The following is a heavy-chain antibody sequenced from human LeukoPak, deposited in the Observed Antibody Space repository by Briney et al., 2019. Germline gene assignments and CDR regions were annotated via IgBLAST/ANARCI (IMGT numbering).Heavy chain of an antibody. V-gene: IGHV3-66*01. CDR2: IYSGGST. D-gene: IGHD5-18*01. J-gene: IGHJ4*02. CDR1: GFTVSSNY. Sequence: GGSLRLSCAASGFTVSSNYMSWVRQAPGKGLEWVSVIYSGGSTYYADSVKGRFTISRDNSKNTLYLQMNSLRAEDTAVYYCAKVDTAMVTEVPFDYWGQGTLVTVSS. CDR3: AKVDTAMVTEVPFDY.